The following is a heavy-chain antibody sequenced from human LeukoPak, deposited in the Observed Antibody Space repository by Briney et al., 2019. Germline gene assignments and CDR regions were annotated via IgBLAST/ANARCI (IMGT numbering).Heavy chain of an antibody. V-gene: IGHV3-74*01. D-gene: IGHD1-26*01. J-gene: IGHJ4*02. CDR3: GRSGDLSPYFDH. Sequence: GGSLRLSCAASGFTFSNYWMHWVRQAPGKGLVWVSRISSDGSSTSYADSVKGRFTLSRDNSKNTLYLQMNSLRIEDSAVYYCGRSGDLSPYFDHWGQGTLVTVSS. CDR1: GFTFSNYW. CDR2: ISSDGSST.